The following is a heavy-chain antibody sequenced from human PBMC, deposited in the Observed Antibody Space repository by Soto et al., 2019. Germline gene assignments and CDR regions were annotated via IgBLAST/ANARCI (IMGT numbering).Heavy chain of an antibody. CDR2: ISPYNRNT. Sequence: ASVKVSCKTSGYPFSSIGISWVRQAPGQGLEWMGWISPYNRNTYYAQKFQGRVTMSTDTSTSTAYMELRSLRSDDTAMYFCARDLDGSGNYYTDYWGQGTLVTVSS. V-gene: IGHV1-18*01. CDR1: GYPFSSIG. D-gene: IGHD3-10*01. J-gene: IGHJ4*02. CDR3: ARDLDGSGNYYTDY.